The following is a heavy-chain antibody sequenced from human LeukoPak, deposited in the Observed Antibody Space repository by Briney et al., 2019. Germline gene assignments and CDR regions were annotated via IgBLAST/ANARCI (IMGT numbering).Heavy chain of an antibody. CDR3: ARDGYYDSSGYWFDY. Sequence: GGCLRLSCAASGFTLSSYWMHWVRHAPGKGLVWVSRINSDGSSPTYADSVKGRFTISRDHAKNTLYLQMNSLRAEDTAVYYCARDGYYDSSGYWFDYWGQGTLVTVSS. CDR2: INSDGSSP. J-gene: IGHJ4*02. V-gene: IGHV3-74*01. CDR1: GFTLSSYW. D-gene: IGHD3-22*01.